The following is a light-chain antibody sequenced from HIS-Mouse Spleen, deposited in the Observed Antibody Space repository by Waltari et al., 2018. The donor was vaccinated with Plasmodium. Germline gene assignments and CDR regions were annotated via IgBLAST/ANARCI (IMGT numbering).Light chain of an antibody. Sequence: SYELTQPPSVSVSPGQTARITCSGDALPKKYAYWYQKKSGQAPVRVTYEDSKRPSGIPERFSGSSSGTMATLTISGAQVEDEADYYCYSTDSSGNHRVFGGGTKLTVL. CDR2: EDS. CDR3: YSTDSSGNHRV. J-gene: IGLJ3*02. V-gene: IGLV3-10*01. CDR1: ALPKKY.